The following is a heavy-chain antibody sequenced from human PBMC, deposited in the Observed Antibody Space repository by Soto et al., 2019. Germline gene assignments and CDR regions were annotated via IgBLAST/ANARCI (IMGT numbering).Heavy chain of an antibody. Sequence: QVQLVQSGAEVKKPGSSVKVSCKASRDAFSKYAFNWVRQAPGQGLEWMGWIIPIFGSRKYAEKFQGRVTITADESTSTAYMALRSLRFEDTAVYYCARGETYLGVWGQGTTVTVSS. D-gene: IGHD3-16*01. CDR3: ARGETYLGV. CDR1: RDAFSKYA. J-gene: IGHJ6*02. V-gene: IGHV1-69*01. CDR2: IIPIFGSR.